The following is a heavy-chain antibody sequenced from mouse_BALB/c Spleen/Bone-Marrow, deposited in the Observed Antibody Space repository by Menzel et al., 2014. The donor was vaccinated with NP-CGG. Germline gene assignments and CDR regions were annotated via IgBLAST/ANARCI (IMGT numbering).Heavy chain of an antibody. J-gene: IGHJ2*01. CDR2: ISSGGSYT. V-gene: IGHV5-9-3*01. CDR3: ARHGITRLLDY. Sequence: DVKLVESGGGLVKPGGSLKLSCAASGFTSSSYAMSWVRQTPEKRLEWVATISSGGSYTYYPDSVKGRFTISRDNAKNTLYLQMSSLRSEDTAMYYCARHGITRLLDYWGQGTTLTVSS. CDR1: GFTSSSYA. D-gene: IGHD2-4*01.